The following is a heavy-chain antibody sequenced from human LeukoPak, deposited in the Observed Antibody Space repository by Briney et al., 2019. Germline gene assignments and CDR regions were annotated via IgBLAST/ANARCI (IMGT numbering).Heavy chain of an antibody. CDR1: GGSISSSSYY. Sequence: SETLSLTCTVSGGSISSSSYYWGWIRQPPRKGLEWIGSIYYSGSTYYNPSLKSRVTISVDTSKNQFSLKLSSVTAADTAVYYCARGWDRYNWFDPWGQGTLVTVSS. V-gene: IGHV4-39*07. CDR2: IYYSGST. D-gene: IGHD1-26*01. CDR3: ARGWDRYNWFDP. J-gene: IGHJ5*02.